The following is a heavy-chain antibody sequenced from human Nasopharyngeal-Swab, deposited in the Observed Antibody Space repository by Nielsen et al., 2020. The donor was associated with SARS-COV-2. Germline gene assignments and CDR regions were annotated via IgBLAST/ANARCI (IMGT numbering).Heavy chain of an antibody. CDR1: GFSFRDSA. V-gene: IGHV3-33*01. Sequence: GESLKISWAASGFSFRDSAMHWVRQAPGKGLEWVAVIWYDGSEKYYVDSVKGRFTISRDNSKNTLYLQMNSLRAEDTAVYYCARDPPFSGWTLESWGQGTLVTVSS. CDR2: IWYDGSEK. CDR3: ARDPPFSGWTLES. D-gene: IGHD6-25*01. J-gene: IGHJ4*02.